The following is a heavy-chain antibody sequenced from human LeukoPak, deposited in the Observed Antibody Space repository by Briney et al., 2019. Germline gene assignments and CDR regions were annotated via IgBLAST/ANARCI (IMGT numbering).Heavy chain of an antibody. CDR2: ISNDGSNK. Sequence: GGSLRLSCAASGFTFSSYTMHWVRQAPGKGLEWVAVISNDGSNKYYADSVKGRFTISRDNSKNTLYLQMNSLRAEDTAVYYCARNQNYGDYFDYWGQGTLVTVSS. CDR3: ARNQNYGDYFDY. V-gene: IGHV3-30*04. D-gene: IGHD4-17*01. J-gene: IGHJ4*02. CDR1: GFTFSSYT.